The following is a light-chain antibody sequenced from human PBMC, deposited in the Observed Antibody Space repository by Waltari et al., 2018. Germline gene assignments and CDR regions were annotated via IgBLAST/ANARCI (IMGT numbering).Light chain of an antibody. CDR2: DAS. CDR3: QETNTFPIT. V-gene: IGKV1D-12*01. CDR1: QDISNQ. Sequence: DIQMTQSPSSVSASVGDTVTITCRASQDISNQLTWYQQKPGKAPKFLIYDASTLESGGPSRFSGNGSGTDFTRTVRSLQPEDFATYYCQETNTFPITFGQGTRLEIK. J-gene: IGKJ5*01.